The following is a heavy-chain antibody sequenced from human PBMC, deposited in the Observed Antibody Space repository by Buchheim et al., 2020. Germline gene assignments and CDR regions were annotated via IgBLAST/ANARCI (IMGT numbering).Heavy chain of an antibody. V-gene: IGHV3-30*18. D-gene: IGHD1/OR15-1a*01. CDR3: ANLNWNNFHYYYGMDV. J-gene: IGHJ6*02. Sequence: QVQLVESGGGVVQPGRSLRLSCAASGFTFSSYGMHWVRQAPGKGLEWVAVISYDGSNKYYADSVKGRFTISRDNSKNTLYLQMNNLRAEDTAVYYCANLNWNNFHYYYGMDVWGQGTT. CDR2: ISYDGSNK. CDR1: GFTFSSYG.